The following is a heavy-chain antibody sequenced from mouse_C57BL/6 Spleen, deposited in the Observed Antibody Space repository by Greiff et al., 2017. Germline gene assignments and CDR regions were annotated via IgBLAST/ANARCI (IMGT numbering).Heavy chain of an antibody. CDR2: IDPSDSYT. Sequence: VQLQQPGAELVMPGASVKLSCKASGYTFTSYWMHWVKQRPGQGLEWIGEIDPSDSYTNYNQKFKGKSTLTVDKSSSTAYMQLSSLTSEDSAVYYCARGGLRGRVFDYWGQGTTLTVSS. J-gene: IGHJ2*01. CDR3: ARGGLRGRVFDY. D-gene: IGHD2-4*01. V-gene: IGHV1-69*01. CDR1: GYTFTSYW.